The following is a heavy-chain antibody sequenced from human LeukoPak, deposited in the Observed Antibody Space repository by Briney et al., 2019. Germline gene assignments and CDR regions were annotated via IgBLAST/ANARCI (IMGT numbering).Heavy chain of an antibody. D-gene: IGHD5-24*01. CDR1: GGTFSSYA. Sequence: SVKVSCKASGGTFSSYAISWVRQAPGQGLEWMGGIIPIFGTANYAQKFQGRVTITADESTSTAYTELSSLRSEDTAVYYCARENRDGYNLDAFDIWGQGTMVTVSS. V-gene: IGHV1-69*13. CDR3: ARENRDGYNLDAFDI. CDR2: IIPIFGTA. J-gene: IGHJ3*02.